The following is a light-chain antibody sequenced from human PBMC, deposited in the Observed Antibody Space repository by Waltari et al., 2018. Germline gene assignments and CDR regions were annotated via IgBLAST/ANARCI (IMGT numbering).Light chain of an antibody. CDR2: DVN. J-gene: IGLJ1*01. Sequence: QSALTQPASVSGSPGQSITISCTGTSSDVGFSNYVPWYQQHPGKAPKVIIYDVNNRPSGVSNRFSGSKSGNTASLTISGLQAEDEADYYCSSYTSTSTDVFGTGTYVTVL. V-gene: IGLV2-14*03. CDR3: SSYTSTSTDV. CDR1: SSDVGFSNY.